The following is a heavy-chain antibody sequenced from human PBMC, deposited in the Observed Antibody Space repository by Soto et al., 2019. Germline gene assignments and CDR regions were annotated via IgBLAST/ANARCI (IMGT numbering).Heavy chain of an antibody. D-gene: IGHD2-8*01. Sequence: GGSLRLSCAASGFTFSSYGMHWVRQAPGKGLEWVAVISYDGSNKYYADSVKGRFTISRDNSKNTLYLQMNSLRAEDTAVYYFAKDPTTIAGVNPRTDYWGQGT. V-gene: IGHV3-30*18. CDR2: ISYDGSNK. CDR1: GFTFSSYG. CDR3: AKDPTTIAGVNPRTDY. J-gene: IGHJ4*02.